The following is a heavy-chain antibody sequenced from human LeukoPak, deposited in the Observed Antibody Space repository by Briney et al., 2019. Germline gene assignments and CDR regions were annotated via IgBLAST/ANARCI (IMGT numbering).Heavy chain of an antibody. J-gene: IGHJ5*02. D-gene: IGHD3-10*01. CDR2: INHRGST. Sequence: SETLSLTCVGYGGSYSGYHWSWIRHSPGKWLEWIGEINHRGSTNYNPSLKRRVTMSLDTSKNQFSLKLSSVTAADTAVYYCAKSLYGSGSYYNWFDPWGQGTLVTVSS. V-gene: IGHV4-34*01. CDR1: GGSYSGYH. CDR3: AKSLYGSGSYYNWFDP.